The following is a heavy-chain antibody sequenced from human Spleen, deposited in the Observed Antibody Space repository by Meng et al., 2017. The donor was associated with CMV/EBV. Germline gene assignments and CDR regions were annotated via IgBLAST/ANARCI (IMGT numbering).Heavy chain of an antibody. Sequence: AVSGVSISSGNGWTWDRQSPGRGLEWIGEISHSGATNYNPSLKSRLTMSVDKSKYQFSLNLTSVTAADTAIYYCARGLYDFWSGYGYWGQGTLVTVSS. D-gene: IGHD3-3*01. CDR2: ISHSGAT. CDR1: GVSISSGNG. CDR3: ARGLYDFWSGYGY. J-gene: IGHJ4*02. V-gene: IGHV4-4*02.